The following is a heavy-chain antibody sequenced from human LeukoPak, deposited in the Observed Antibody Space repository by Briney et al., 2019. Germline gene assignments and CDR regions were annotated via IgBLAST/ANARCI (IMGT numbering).Heavy chain of an antibody. CDR3: ARQSQSIYYDFWSGPIDY. D-gene: IGHD3-3*01. CDR1: GYSFTSYW. V-gene: IGHV5-51*01. CDR2: TYPGDSDT. J-gene: IGHJ4*02. Sequence: GESLKISCKGSGYSFTSYWIGWVRQMPGKGLEWMGITYPGDSDTRYSPSFQGQVTISADKSISTAYLQWSSLKASDTAMYYCARQSQSIYYDFWSGPIDYWGQGTLVTVSS.